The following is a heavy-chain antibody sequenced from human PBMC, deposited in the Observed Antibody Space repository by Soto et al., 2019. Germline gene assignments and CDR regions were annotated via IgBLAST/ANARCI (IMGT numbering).Heavy chain of an antibody. Sequence: LSLTCTVSGGSISSGDYYWSWIRQPPGKGLEWIGYIYYSGSTYYNPSLKSRVTISVDTSKNQFSLKLSSVTAADTAVYYCARGLMYYGSGSSGYMDVWGQGTTVTV. CDR3: ARGLMYYGSGSSGYMDV. CDR1: GGSISSGDYY. CDR2: IYYSGST. V-gene: IGHV4-30-4*01. J-gene: IGHJ6*02. D-gene: IGHD3-10*01.